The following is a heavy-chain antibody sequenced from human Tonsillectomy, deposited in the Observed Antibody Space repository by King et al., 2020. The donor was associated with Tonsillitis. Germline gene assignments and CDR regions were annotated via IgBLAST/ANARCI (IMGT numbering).Heavy chain of an antibody. J-gene: IGHJ6*03. CDR1: GGPISRSNYY. Sequence: HLQLQESGPGLVKPSETLSLTCTVSGGPISRSNYYWGWIRQPPGKGLEWIGNIFYSGSTYYNPSLKSRVTISVDTSKNQFSLKLSSVTAADTALYYCVRQDDDHGDPLLDYYFMDVWGKGTTVTVSS. CDR3: VRQDDDHGDPLLDYYFMDV. V-gene: IGHV4-39*01. D-gene: IGHD4-17*01. CDR2: IFYSGST.